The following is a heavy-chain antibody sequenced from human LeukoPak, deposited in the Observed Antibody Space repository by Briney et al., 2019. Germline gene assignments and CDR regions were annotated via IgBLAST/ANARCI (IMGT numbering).Heavy chain of an antibody. Sequence: GGSLRLSCTSSGFTFGDYAMRWFRQAPGKGLEWVGVIRSKAYDGTTEYAASGKGRFTISRDDSKSMAFLQMNSLKAEDTAVYYCTRGTIVSDTSGFYYPLYYYYMDVWGKGTTVTVSS. J-gene: IGHJ6*03. CDR3: TRGTIVSDTSGFYYPLYYYYMDV. V-gene: IGHV3-49*03. CDR1: GFTFGDYA. CDR2: IRSKAYDGTT. D-gene: IGHD3-22*01.